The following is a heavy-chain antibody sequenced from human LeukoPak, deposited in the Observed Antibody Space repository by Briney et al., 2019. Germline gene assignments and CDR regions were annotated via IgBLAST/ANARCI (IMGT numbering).Heavy chain of an antibody. J-gene: IGHJ6*04. V-gene: IGHV3-23*01. Sequence: AGSLTLTCAVSGVTFRGYYWSWIRQAPGKGLEWVSSISSSGGSTYYADSVKGRFTISRDNSKSTLYLQMNSLRAEDTAVYFCSRYVIVVYHQRCHRSGRLWRRENTVTVSS. CDR1: GVTFRGYY. CDR3: SRYVIVVYHQRCHRSGRL. D-gene: IGHD2-2*01. CDR2: ISSSGGST.